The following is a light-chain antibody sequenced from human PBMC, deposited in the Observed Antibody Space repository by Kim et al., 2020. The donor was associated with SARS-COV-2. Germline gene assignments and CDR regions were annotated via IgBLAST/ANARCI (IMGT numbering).Light chain of an antibody. CDR2: YDT. CDR1: NIGDYR. CDR3: QVWHTGGDRVV. V-gene: IGLV3-21*01. J-gene: IGLJ2*01. Sequence: PGQAARITWGGDNIGDYRVHWYQQKPGQAPLLVIYYDTDRPSGIPERFSGSNSGTTVTLTISSVEAGDEADYYCQVWHTGGDRVVFGGGTQLTVL.